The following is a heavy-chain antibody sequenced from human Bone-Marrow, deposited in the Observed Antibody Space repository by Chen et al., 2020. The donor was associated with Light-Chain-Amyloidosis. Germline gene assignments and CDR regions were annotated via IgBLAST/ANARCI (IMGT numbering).Heavy chain of an antibody. CDR2: ISGNGATT. CDR3: AKDALLSVSYRETT. J-gene: IGHJ5*02. Sequence: EVQLLESGGGLVQPGGSLRLSCAASGFTFSHYAMSWVRQAPGKGLEWISAISGNGATTFYADSVKGRFTISKDNPKNTLNLQMNSLRAEDSAVYYCAKDALLSVSYRETTWGQGTLVTVST. CDR1: GFTFSHYA. V-gene: IGHV3-23*01. D-gene: IGHD3-16*01.